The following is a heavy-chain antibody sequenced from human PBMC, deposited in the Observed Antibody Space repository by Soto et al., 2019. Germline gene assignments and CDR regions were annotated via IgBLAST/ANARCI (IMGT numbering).Heavy chain of an antibody. V-gene: IGHV3-21*01. D-gene: IGHD2-2*01. CDR1: GFTFSSYS. Sequence: GGSLRLSCAASGFTFSSYSMNWVRQAPGKGLEWVSSISSSSSYIYYADSVKGRFTISRDNAKNSLYLQMNSLRAEDTAVYYCARGEPAAAYYYYYYMDAWGKGTTVTVSS. CDR2: ISSSSSYI. CDR3: ARGEPAAAYYYYYYMDA. J-gene: IGHJ6*03.